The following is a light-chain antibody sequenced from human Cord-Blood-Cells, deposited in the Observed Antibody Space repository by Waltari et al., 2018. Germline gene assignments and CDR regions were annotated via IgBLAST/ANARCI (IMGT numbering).Light chain of an antibody. V-gene: IGKV1-39*01. CDR3: QQSYSTPPT. Sequence: DIQMTQSPSSLSAYVGDRVTITCRASQSISSYLNWYQQKPGKAPKLLMYAASSLQSGVPSRFSGSGSGTDFTLTISSLQPEDFATYYCQQSYSTPPTFGQGTKLEIK. J-gene: IGKJ2*01. CDR2: AAS. CDR1: QSISSY.